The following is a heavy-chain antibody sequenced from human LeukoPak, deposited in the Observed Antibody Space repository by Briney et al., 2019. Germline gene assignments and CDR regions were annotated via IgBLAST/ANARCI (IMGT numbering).Heavy chain of an antibody. CDR3: ACEYSSSSGLDY. D-gene: IGHD6-6*01. J-gene: IGHJ4*02. Sequence: SVKVSCKASGGTFSSYAISWVRQAPGQGLEWMGGIIPIFGTANYAQKFQGRVTITTDESTSTAYMELSSLRSEDTAVYYCACEYSSSSGLDYWGQGTLVTASS. V-gene: IGHV1-69*05. CDR2: IIPIFGTA. CDR1: GGTFSSYA.